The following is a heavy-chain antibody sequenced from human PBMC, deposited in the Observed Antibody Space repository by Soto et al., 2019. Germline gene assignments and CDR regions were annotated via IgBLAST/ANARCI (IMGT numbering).Heavy chain of an antibody. CDR1: GYTFTSYG. CDR3: AIYHLELFRFDY. Sequence: GASVKVSCKASGYTFTSYGMNWVRQAPGRGLEWMGWISLYNGNTNYAQQFQGRVTMTTDTSTSTAYMELRSLRSDDTAMYFCAIYHLELFRFDYWGQGTLVTVSS. CDR2: ISLYNGNT. D-gene: IGHD2-2*01. J-gene: IGHJ4*02. V-gene: IGHV1-18*01.